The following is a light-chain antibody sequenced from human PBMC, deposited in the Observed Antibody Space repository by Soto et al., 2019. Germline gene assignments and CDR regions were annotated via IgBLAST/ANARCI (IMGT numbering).Light chain of an antibody. CDR1: SSNIGAGYD. Sequence: QSVLTQPPSVSGTPGHRVTISCTGSSSNIGAGYDVHWYQQLPGTAPKLLIHGNTNRPSGVPDRFSGSKSGTSASLAITGLQTEDEADYYCQSYDTSLSAYVFGTGIKLTVL. V-gene: IGLV1-40*01. CDR3: QSYDTSLSAYV. CDR2: GNT. J-gene: IGLJ1*01.